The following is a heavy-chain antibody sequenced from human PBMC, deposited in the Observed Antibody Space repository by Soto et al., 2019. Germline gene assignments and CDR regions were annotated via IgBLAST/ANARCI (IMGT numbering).Heavy chain of an antibody. Sequence: HAHLVQSGAEVKRPGASLKVSCQASGYSFTGYYIHWVRQAPGHGLEWMGWINPDSGATNYAQNFQGRVTLTSDTTISTASMDLTSLTSDATAVYYCARGDYGTGGYPFPYFDYWGQGSLVIVSS. D-gene: IGHD2-8*02. CDR3: ARGDYGTGGYPFPYFDY. V-gene: IGHV1-2*02. CDR2: INPDSGAT. J-gene: IGHJ4*02. CDR1: GYSFTGYY.